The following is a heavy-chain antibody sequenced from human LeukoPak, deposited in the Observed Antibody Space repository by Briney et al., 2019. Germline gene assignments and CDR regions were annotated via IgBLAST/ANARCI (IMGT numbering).Heavy chain of an antibody. J-gene: IGHJ5*01. V-gene: IGHV3-7*05. Sequence: TGGSLILSCAASGVTFSNYWMSWVRQAPGKGLEWVATIKADGSAKYYVDSVKGRFTISRDNAKNSLHLQMNSLRAEDTAVYYCVREAGWSHDSWGQGTLVTVSS. D-gene: IGHD3-3*01. CDR1: GVTFSNYW. CDR2: IKADGSAK. CDR3: VREAGWSHDS.